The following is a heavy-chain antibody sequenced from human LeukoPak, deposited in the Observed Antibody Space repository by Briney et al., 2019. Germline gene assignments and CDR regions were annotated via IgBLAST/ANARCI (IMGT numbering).Heavy chain of an antibody. V-gene: IGHV3-15*01. J-gene: IGHJ4*02. D-gene: IGHD5-18*01. Sequence: PGGSLRLSCAASGFTFSNAWMSWVRQAPGKGLEWVGRIKSKTDGGTTDYAAPVKGRFTISRDDSKNTLYLQMNSLKTEDAAVYYCTTDLKWIQLWSAFRSTPSFDYWGQGTLVTVSS. CDR1: GFTFSNAW. CDR2: IKSKTDGGTT. CDR3: TTDLKWIQLWSAFRSTPSFDY.